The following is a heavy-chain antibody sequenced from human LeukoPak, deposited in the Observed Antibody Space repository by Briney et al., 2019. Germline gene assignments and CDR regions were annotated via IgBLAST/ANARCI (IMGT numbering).Heavy chain of an antibody. J-gene: IGHJ6*02. V-gene: IGHV3-30-3*01. CDR1: GFTFASYA. CDR2: TSYDGNNK. D-gene: IGHD3-3*01. CDR3: ARDTGTYYDFWGSYLSYGMDV. Sequence: GGSLRLSCAASGFTFASYAMHWVRQAPGKGLEWVAVTSYDGNNKYYAESVKGRFTISRDNSKNTIYLQMNSLRAEDTALYFCARDTGTYYDFWGSYLSYGMDVWGQGTTVAVSS.